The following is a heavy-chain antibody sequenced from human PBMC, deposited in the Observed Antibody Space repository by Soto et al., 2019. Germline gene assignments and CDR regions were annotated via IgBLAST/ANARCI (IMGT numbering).Heavy chain of an antibody. Sequence: EVQILESGGGLIQPGGSLRLSCAASGFSFSTFAMTWVRQAPGKGLEWVSTIISTGISTYYADSVKGRFTISRANSKNTLYLQMNSLRAEDSAVYYCAKGNYGDYGGFDPWGQVTLVTVSS. J-gene: IGHJ5*02. D-gene: IGHD4-17*01. CDR3: AKGNYGDYGGFDP. V-gene: IGHV3-23*01. CDR2: IISTGIST. CDR1: GFSFSTFA.